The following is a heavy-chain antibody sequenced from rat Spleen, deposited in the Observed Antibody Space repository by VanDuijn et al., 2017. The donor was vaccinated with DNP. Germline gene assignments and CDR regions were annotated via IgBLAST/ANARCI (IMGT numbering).Heavy chain of an antibody. D-gene: IGHD1-11*01. CDR3: TRLDGGYSH. J-gene: IGHJ2*01. Sequence: EVQLVESGGGLVQPGRSLKLSCAASGFTFSNYYMAWVRQAPKKGLAWVASISYEGSSTYYGDSVKGRFTISRDNAKSTLYLQMNSLRSEDTATYYCTRLDGGYSHWGQGVMVTVSS. CDR1: GFTFSNYY. CDR2: ISYEGSST. V-gene: IGHV5-22*01.